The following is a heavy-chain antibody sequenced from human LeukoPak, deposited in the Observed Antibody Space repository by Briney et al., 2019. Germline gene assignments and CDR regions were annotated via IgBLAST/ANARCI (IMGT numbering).Heavy chain of an antibody. CDR3: AAVTVTTEWVFDY. CDR2: IVVGSGNT. J-gene: IGHJ4*02. Sequence: VASVKVSCKASGFTFTSSAMQWVRQARGQRLERIGWIVVGSGNTNYAQKFQERVTITRDMSTSTAYMELSSLRSEDTAVYYCAAVTVTTEWVFDYWGQGTLVTVSS. CDR1: GFTFTSSA. V-gene: IGHV1-58*02. D-gene: IGHD4-17*01.